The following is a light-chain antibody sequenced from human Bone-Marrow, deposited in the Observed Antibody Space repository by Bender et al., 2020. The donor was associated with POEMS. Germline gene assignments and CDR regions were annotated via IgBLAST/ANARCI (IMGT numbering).Light chain of an antibody. Sequence: QSALPQPRSVSGSPGQSVTISCTGTSSDVGNYNYVSWYQQHPGTAPKLIIYNSDQRPSGVPDRFSGSMSGTSASLAISGLHSEDEADYYCVAWDDTLNDWVFSGGTKLTVL. CDR2: NSD. CDR1: SSDVGNYNY. V-gene: IGLV2-11*01. J-gene: IGLJ2*01. CDR3: VAWDDTLNDWV.